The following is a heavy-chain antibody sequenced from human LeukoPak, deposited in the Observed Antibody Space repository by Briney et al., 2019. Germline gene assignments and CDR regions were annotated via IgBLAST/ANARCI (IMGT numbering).Heavy chain of an antibody. J-gene: IGHJ4*02. CDR1: GYTFTGYY. D-gene: IGHD2-2*01. CDR2: INPNSGGT. Sequence: ASVKVSCKASGYTFTGYYMHWVRQAPGQGLEWMGWINPNSGGTNYAQKFQGRVTMTRDTSISTAYMELSRLRSDDTAVYYCAGDVGVYCSSTSCSDYWGQGTLVTVSS. V-gene: IGHV1-2*02. CDR3: AGDVGVYCSSTSCSDY.